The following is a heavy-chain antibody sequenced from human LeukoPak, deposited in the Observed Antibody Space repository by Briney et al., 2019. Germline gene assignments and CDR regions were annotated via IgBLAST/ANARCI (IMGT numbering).Heavy chain of an antibody. J-gene: IGHJ4*02. CDR1: GYTFTSYG. V-gene: IGHV1-18*01. Sequence: ASVKVSCKASGYTFTSYGISWVRQAPGQGLEWMGWISAYNGNTNYAEKLQGRVTMTTDTSTSTAYMELRSLRSDDTAVYYCAIGTPRTIFGVVISYFDYWGQRTLVTVSS. CDR2: ISAYNGNT. CDR3: AIGTPRTIFGVVISYFDY. D-gene: IGHD3-3*01.